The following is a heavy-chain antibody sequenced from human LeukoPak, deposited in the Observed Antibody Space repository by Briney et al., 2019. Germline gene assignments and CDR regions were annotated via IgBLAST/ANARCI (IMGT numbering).Heavy chain of an antibody. CDR3: ARDSPDRWIQLDSSRYGMDV. D-gene: IGHD5-18*01. J-gene: IGHJ6*02. CDR2: ISAYNGNT. Sequence: GASVKVSCKASGYTFTSYGISWVRQAPGQGLEWMGWISAYNGNTNYAQKLQGRVTMTTDTSTSTAYMELRSLRSDDTAVYYCARDSPDRWIQLDSSRYGMDVWGQGTTVTVSS. CDR1: GYTFTSYG. V-gene: IGHV1-18*01.